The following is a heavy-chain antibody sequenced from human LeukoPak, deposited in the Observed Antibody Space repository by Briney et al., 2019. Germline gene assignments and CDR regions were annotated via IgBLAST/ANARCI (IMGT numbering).Heavy chain of an antibody. Sequence: ASVKVSCKASGGTFSSYTISWVRQAPGQGLEWMGRIIPILGIANYAQKFQGRVTITADKSTSTACMELSSLRSEDTAVYYCARDPYYYDSSGYYYPHYFDYWGQGTPVTVSS. CDR2: IIPILGIA. V-gene: IGHV1-69*04. J-gene: IGHJ4*02. CDR1: GGTFSSYT. D-gene: IGHD3-22*01. CDR3: ARDPYYYDSSGYYYPHYFDY.